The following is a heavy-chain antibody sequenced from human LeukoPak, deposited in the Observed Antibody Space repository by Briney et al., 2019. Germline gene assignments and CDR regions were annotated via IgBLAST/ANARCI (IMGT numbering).Heavy chain of an antibody. D-gene: IGHD3-22*01. Sequence: GGSLRLSCAASGFNFANHAMSWVRQTAGKGLEWVSAISGSGGSTYYADSVKGRFTISRDNSKNTLYLQMNSLRAEDTAVYYCAKVGDSNGYYWSYFDYWGQGTLVTVSS. J-gene: IGHJ4*02. CDR3: AKVGDSNGYYWSYFDY. CDR2: ISGSGGST. V-gene: IGHV3-23*01. CDR1: GFNFANHA.